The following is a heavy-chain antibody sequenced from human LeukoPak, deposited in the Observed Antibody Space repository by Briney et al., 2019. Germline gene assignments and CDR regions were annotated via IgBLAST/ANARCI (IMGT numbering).Heavy chain of an antibody. CDR3: ARGSMSGYWYFDL. D-gene: IGHD3-10*02. V-gene: IGHV4-39*07. CDR1: GGSISSTSYY. CDR2: IYYTGST. J-gene: IGHJ2*01. Sequence: SETLSLTCTVSGGSISSTSYYWGWIRQPPGKGLEWIGSIYYTGSTYYNPSLKSRVTISVNTSQNQFSLKLTSVTAADTAVYYCARGSMSGYWYFDLWGRGTLATVSS.